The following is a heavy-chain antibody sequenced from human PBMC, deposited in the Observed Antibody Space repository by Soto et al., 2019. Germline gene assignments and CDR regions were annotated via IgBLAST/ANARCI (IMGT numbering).Heavy chain of an antibody. V-gene: IGHV3-30-3*01. CDR3: ARDPREWLSFNYYYGMDV. Sequence: QVQLVESGGGVVQPGRSLRLSCAASGFTFSSYAMHWVRQAPGKGLEWVAVISYDGSNKYYADSVKGRFTISRDNSKNTLYLQMNSLRAEDTAVYYCARDPREWLSFNYYYGMDVWGQGTTVTVSS. D-gene: IGHD3-3*01. CDR2: ISYDGSNK. J-gene: IGHJ6*02. CDR1: GFTFSSYA.